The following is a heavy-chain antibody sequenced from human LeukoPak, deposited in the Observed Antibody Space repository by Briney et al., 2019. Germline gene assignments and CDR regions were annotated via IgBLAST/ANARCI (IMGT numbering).Heavy chain of an antibody. CDR1: GGSISSSSYY. CDR3: ARSSAKLYYDFWSGYYTGRFDY. Sequence: SETLSLTCTVSGGSISSSSYYWGWIRQPPGKGLEWIGSIYYSGSTYYNPSLKSRVTISVDTSKNQFSLKLSSVTAADTAVYYCARSSAKLYYDFWSGYYTGRFDYWGQGTLVTVSS. V-gene: IGHV4-39*01. CDR2: IYYSGST. J-gene: IGHJ4*02. D-gene: IGHD3-3*01.